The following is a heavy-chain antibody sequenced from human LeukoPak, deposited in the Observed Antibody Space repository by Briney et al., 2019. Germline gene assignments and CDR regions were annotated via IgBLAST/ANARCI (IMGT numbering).Heavy chain of an antibody. CDR1: GFTFSSYW. Sequence: GGSLRLSCAASGFTFSSYWMSWVRQAPGKGLEWVANIKQDGSEKYYVDSVKGRFTISRDNAKNSLYLKMNSLRAEDTAVYYCARPSMVRGALYYFDYWGQGTLVTVSS. V-gene: IGHV3-7*03. D-gene: IGHD3-10*01. CDR2: IKQDGSEK. CDR3: ARPSMVRGALYYFDY. J-gene: IGHJ4*02.